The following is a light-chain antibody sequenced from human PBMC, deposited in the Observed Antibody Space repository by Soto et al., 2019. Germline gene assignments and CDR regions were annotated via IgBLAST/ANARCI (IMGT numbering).Light chain of an antibody. CDR2: EVN. V-gene: IGLV2-8*01. J-gene: IGLJ1*01. Sequence: QSVLTQPPSASGSPGQSVTISCTGTSSDVGGYNYVSWYQQHPGRAPKLMIYEVNKRPSGVPDRFSGSKSGNTASLTVSGLQAEDEADYYCSSFEGSNNFVFGTGTKLTVL. CDR1: SSDVGGYNY. CDR3: SSFEGSNNFV.